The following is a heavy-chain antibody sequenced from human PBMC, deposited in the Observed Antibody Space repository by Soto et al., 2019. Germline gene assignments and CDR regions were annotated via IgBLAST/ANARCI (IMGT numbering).Heavy chain of an antibody. CDR3: ARDAGYSYGPFDY. D-gene: IGHD5-18*01. J-gene: IGHJ4*02. CDR2: ISSSSSTI. V-gene: IGHV3-48*02. CDR1: GFTFSSYA. Sequence: PGGSLRLSCAASGFTFSSYAMSWVRQAPGEGLEWVSYISSSSSTIYYADSVKGRFTISRDNAKNSLYLQMNSLRDEDTAVFYCARDAGYSYGPFDYWGQGTLVTVSS.